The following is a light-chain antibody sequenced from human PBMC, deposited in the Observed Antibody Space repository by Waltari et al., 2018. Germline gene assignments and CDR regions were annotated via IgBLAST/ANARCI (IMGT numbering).Light chain of an antibody. CDR3: QQSYSIPWT. V-gene: IGKV1-39*01. Sequence: DIQMTQSPSSLSASVGDRVTITCRASQSISRDLNWYQQKPGKAPKLLIYGASNLQSGVPARFSGSESGTDLTRTISSLQPEDFATYYCQQSYSIPWTFGQGTKVEIK. J-gene: IGKJ1*01. CDR1: QSISRD. CDR2: GAS.